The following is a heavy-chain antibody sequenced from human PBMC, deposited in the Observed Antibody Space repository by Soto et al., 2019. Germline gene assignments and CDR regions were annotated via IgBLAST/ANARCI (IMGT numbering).Heavy chain of an antibody. CDR3: ARPRYCSGGSCSNCFDP. D-gene: IGHD2-15*01. J-gene: IGHJ5*02. Sequence: EVQLVESGGGLVQPGGSLRLSCAASGFTFSSSWMHWVRQAPGKGLVWVSRITSDGSSTIYADSVKGRFTISRDNAKNTLYLQMNSLRVEDTALYYCARPRYCSGGSCSNCFDPWGQGTLVTVSS. CDR1: GFTFSSSW. V-gene: IGHV3-74*01. CDR2: ITSDGSST.